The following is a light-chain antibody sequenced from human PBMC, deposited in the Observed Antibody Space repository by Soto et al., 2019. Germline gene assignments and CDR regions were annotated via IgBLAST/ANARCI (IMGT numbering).Light chain of an antibody. CDR3: RAGRNNFVV. CDR1: SSDVGGYNY. V-gene: IGLV2-8*01. Sequence: QSALAQPPSASGSPGQSVTISCTGTSSDVGGYNYVSWYQQHPGKAPKLMIFDVSGRPSGVPDRFSGSQSGNTASLTVSGLQDDDEAHYYCRAGRNNFVVFGGGTQLTVL. J-gene: IGLJ2*01. CDR2: DVS.